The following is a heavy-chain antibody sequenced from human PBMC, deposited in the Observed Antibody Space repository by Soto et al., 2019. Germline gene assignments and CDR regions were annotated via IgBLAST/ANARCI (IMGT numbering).Heavy chain of an antibody. CDR2: ISVHNGDT. CDR3: ARIHRGSNTYYSHDMDV. D-gene: IGHD3-10*01. V-gene: IGHV1-18*01. CDR1: GYTFNSHG. J-gene: IGHJ6*03. Sequence: QVQLVQSGGEVKKPGASVKVSCKASGYTFNSHGISWVRQAPGQGPEWRGWISVHNGDTNYAQKLQGRVTVTTDTSTSADYMELRSLRSEATAVYYCARIHRGSNTYYSHDMDVWGKGTTVTVSS.